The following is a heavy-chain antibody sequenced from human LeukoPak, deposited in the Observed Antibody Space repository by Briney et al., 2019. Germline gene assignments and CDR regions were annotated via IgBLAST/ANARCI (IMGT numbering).Heavy chain of an antibody. J-gene: IGHJ4*02. CDR2: IYYSGST. CDR3: ARGHWLDSFDY. D-gene: IGHD6-19*01. CDR1: GGSISSYY. Sequence: SETLSLTCTVSGGSISSYYWSWIRQPPGKGLEWIGYIYYSGSTNYNPSLKSRVTISVDTSKNQFSLKLSSVTAADTAVYYCARGHWLDSFDYWGQGTLVTVSS. V-gene: IGHV4-59*01.